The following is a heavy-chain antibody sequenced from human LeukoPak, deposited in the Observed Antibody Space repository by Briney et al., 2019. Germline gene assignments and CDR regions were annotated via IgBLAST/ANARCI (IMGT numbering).Heavy chain of an antibody. Sequence: GGSLRLPCAASGFTFINYAMSWVRQAPGRGLEWVSVICGNAACTYYADSVKGRFIISRDNSKNTMYLYLQMNSLRAEDTAVYYCARHLATSGSYPLDYWGQGTPVTVSS. CDR2: ICGNAACT. J-gene: IGHJ4*02. CDR3: ARHLATSGSYPLDY. D-gene: IGHD2-15*01. V-gene: IGHV3-23*01. CDR1: GFTFINYA.